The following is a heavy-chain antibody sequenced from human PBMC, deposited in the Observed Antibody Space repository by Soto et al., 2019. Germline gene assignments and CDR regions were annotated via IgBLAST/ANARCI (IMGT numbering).Heavy chain of an antibody. V-gene: IGHV3-33*01. CDR1: GFTFSSYG. J-gene: IGHJ4*02. CDR2: IWYDGSNK. Sequence: GGSLRLSCAASGFTFSSYGMHWVRQAPGKGLEWVAVIWYDGSNKYYADSVKGRFTISRDNSKNTLYLQMNSLRAEDTAVYYCARDQEQLVLDYWGQGTLVTVSS. CDR3: ARDQEQLVLDY. D-gene: IGHD6-13*01.